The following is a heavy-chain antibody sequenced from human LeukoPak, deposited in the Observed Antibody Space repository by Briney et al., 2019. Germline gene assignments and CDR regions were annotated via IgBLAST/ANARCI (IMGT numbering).Heavy chain of an antibody. CDR3: ARHGTISSESYFDY. J-gene: IGHJ4*02. V-gene: IGHV4-59*08. D-gene: IGHD1-14*01. Sequence: PSQTLSLTCTVSGGSVSSYYWSWIRQSPGKGLEWIGYIHNSGRTNYNPSLKSRVTGFVDTSKNQVSLRLSSVTAADTAVYYCARHGTISSESYFDYWGQGALVTVSS. CDR2: IHNSGRT. CDR1: GGSVSSYY.